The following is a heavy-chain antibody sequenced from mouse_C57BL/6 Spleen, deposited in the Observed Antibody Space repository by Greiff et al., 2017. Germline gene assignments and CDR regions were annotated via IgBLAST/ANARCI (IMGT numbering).Heavy chain of an antibody. CDR1: GYSITSGYY. CDR2: ISYDGSH. J-gene: IGHJ3*01. D-gene: IGHD1-1*01. V-gene: IGHV3-6*01. CDR3: ARDDYGSSPFAY. Sequence: EVQLVESGPGLVKPSQSLSLTCSVTGYSITSGYYWNWIRQFPGNKLEWMGYISYDGSHNYNPSLTNRISITRDTSKNQLFLKLNSVTTEDTATYYCARDDYGSSPFAYWGQGTLVTVSA.